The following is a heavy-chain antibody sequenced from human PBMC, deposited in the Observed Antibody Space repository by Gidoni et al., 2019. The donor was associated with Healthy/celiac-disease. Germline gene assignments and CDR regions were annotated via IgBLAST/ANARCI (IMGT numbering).Heavy chain of an antibody. V-gene: IGHV4-39*01. CDR2: IYYSGST. CDR3: ARQGHGYYGSGSPSQYYYYGMDV. Sequence: QLQLQESGPGLVKPSETLSLTCTVSGGSISSSSYYWGWIPQPPGKGLEWIGSIYYSGSTYYNPSLKSRVTISVDTSKNQFSLKLSSVTAADTAVYYCARQGHGYYGSGSPSQYYYYGMDVWGQGTTVTVSS. J-gene: IGHJ6*02. D-gene: IGHD3-10*01. CDR1: GGSISSSSYY.